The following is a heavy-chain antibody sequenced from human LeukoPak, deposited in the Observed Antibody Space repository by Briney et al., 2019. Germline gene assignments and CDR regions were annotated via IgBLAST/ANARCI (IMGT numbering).Heavy chain of an antibody. D-gene: IGHD2-2*01. V-gene: IGHV3-21*01. Sequence: PGGSLRLSCAASGFSFSIYSMNWVRQAPGKGLEWVSSVSSSSTYIYYADSLKGRFTISRDNAKNSLFLQVNSLRDEDTAVYYCARGPPCSSTSCYVTGAFDFWGQGTMVTVSS. CDR1: GFSFSIYS. J-gene: IGHJ3*01. CDR2: VSSSSTYI. CDR3: ARGPPCSSTSCYVTGAFDF.